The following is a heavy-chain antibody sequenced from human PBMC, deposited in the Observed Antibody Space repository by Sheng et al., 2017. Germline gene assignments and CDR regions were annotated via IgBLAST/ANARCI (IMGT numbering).Heavy chain of an antibody. CDR3: ARDRGDYIWGSYRYTPEGY. CDR1: GYTFTSYG. Sequence: QVQLVQSGAEVKKPGASVKVSCKASGYTFTSYGISWVRQAPGQGLEWMGWISAYNGNTNYAQKLQGRVTMTTDTSTSTAYMELRSLRSDDTAVYYCARDRGDYIWGSYRYTPEGYWGQGTLVTVSS. J-gene: IGHJ4*02. D-gene: IGHD3-16*02. CDR2: ISAYNGNT. V-gene: IGHV1-18*01.